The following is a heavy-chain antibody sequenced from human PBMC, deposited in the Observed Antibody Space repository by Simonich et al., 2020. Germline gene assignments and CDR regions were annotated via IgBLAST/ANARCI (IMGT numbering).Heavy chain of an antibody. V-gene: IGHV3-33*01. J-gene: IGHJ3*02. CDR3: ARDGGYMVRGVDAFDI. CDR1: GVTFSSYG. CDR2: ILYDGSNK. D-gene: IGHD3-10*01. Sequence: QVQLVESGGGVVQPGRSLRLSWAASGVTFSSYGMHWVRQAPGKGLEGVAVILYDGSNKYYAYSVKGRFTISRDNSKNTLYLQMNSLRAEDTAVYYCARDGGYMVRGVDAFDIWGQGTMVTVSS.